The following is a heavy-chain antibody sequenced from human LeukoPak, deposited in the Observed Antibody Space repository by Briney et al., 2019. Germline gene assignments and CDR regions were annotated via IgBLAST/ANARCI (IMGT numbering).Heavy chain of an antibody. D-gene: IGHD3-22*01. J-gene: IGHJ3*02. V-gene: IGHV3-9*01. Sequence: GGSLRLSCAASGFTFDDYAMHWVRHAPGKGLEWVSGISWNSGSIGYADSVKGRFTISRDNAKNSLYLQMNSLRAEDTALYYCAPPKRGGDYYDSSGYYSHAFDIWGQGTMVTVSS. CDR2: ISWNSGSI. CDR1: GFTFDDYA. CDR3: APPKRGGDYYDSSGYYSHAFDI.